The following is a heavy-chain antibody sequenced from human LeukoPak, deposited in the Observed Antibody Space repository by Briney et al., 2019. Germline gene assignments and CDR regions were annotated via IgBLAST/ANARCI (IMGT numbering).Heavy chain of an antibody. J-gene: IGHJ6*02. V-gene: IGHV3-23*01. D-gene: IGHD1-26*01. CDR1: GFTFSSHS. CDR3: AKDKGWGYSAYDCYGMDV. CDR2: ISGSGSST. Sequence: GGSLRLSCAASGFTFSSHSMNWVRQAPGKGLEWVSAISGSGSSTYYADSVKGRFTISRDNSKNTLYLQMNSLRAEDTAVYYCAKDKGWGYSAYDCYGMDVWGQGTTVTVSS.